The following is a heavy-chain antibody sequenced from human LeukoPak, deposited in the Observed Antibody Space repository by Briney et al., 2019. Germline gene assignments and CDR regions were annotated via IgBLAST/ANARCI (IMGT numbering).Heavy chain of an antibody. CDR3: ASSTTLHDAFDI. CDR1: GYTFTGYY. D-gene: IGHD4-11*01. V-gene: IGHV1-2*02. J-gene: IGHJ3*02. Sequence: ASVKVSCKASGYTFTGYYMHWVRQAPGQGLEWMGWINPNSGGTNYAQKFQGRVTMTRDTSISTAYMELSRLRSDDTAVYYYASSTTLHDAFDIWGQGTMVTVSS. CDR2: INPNSGGT.